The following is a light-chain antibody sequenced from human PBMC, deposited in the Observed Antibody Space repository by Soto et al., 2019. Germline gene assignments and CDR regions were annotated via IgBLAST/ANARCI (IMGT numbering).Light chain of an antibody. CDR1: SSDVGEYNY. J-gene: IGLJ2*01. CDR3: WSFGGTYTFLVI. V-gene: IGLV2-11*01. CDR2: DVT. Sequence: QSALTQPRSVSGSPGQSVTISCTGTSSDVGEYNYVSWYQQHPGKAPKLIIYDVTKRPSGVPDRFSGSRSGNTASLTISGLQAEDEADYYCWSFGGTYTFLVICGGGTQLTVL.